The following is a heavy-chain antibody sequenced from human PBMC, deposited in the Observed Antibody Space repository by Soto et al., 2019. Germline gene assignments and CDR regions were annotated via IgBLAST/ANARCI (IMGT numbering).Heavy chain of an antibody. CDR3: AIEGTAGRPLDY. J-gene: IGHJ4*02. V-gene: IGHV4-4*07. Sequence: SETLSLTCTVSGGSISSHFWSWIRQPAGKGLEWIGRMYTSGSSNYNPSLKSRVTMSVDTSKNLFSLNLTSVTAADTAVYYCAIEGTAGRPLDYWGQGTLVTVSS. CDR1: GGSISSHF. D-gene: IGHD1-1*01. CDR2: MYTSGSS.